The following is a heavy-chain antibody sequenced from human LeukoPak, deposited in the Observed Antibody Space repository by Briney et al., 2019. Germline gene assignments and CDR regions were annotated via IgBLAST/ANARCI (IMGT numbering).Heavy chain of an antibody. CDR2: INPNSGGT. J-gene: IGHJ4*02. CDR3: ARDYCSGGSCYYFDY. D-gene: IGHD2-15*01. CDR1: GYIFTGYY. Sequence: ASVKVSCKASGYIFTGYYIHWVRQAPGQGLEWMGGINPNSGGTNYAQTFQGRVTMTRDTSISTAYMELSRLRSDDTAVYYCARDYCSGGSCYYFDYWGQGTRVTVSS. V-gene: IGHV1-2*02.